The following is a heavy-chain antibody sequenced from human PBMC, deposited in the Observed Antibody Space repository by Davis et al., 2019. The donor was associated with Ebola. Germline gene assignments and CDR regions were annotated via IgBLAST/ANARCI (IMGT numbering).Heavy chain of an antibody. V-gene: IGHV4-39*01. Sequence: SETLSLTCTVSGGSIISSSSYWGWFRQPPRKGLEWIGSIYYSGITYYNPSLKSRVTISVDTSKNQFSLKLRSVTAADTAVYYCSRVTNWFDPWGQGTLVTVSS. D-gene: IGHD4-11*01. CDR1: GGSIISSSSY. CDR3: SRVTNWFDP. CDR2: IYYSGIT. J-gene: IGHJ5*02.